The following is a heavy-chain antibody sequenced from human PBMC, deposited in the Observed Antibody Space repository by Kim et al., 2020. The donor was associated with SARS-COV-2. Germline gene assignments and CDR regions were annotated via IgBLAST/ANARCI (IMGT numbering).Heavy chain of an antibody. CDR3: ARVSSGNYYGAFDM. CDR2: ISYNGSE. D-gene: IGHD1-26*01. Sequence: GGSLRLSCAASGFTFNNFAVHWVRQAPGKGLEWVAFISYNGSEHYAESVQGRFIISRDRSKNTLDLQMNSLRPEDTAVYVCARVSSGNYYGAFDMWGQGTMVTVSS. CDR1: GFTFNNFA. J-gene: IGHJ3*02. V-gene: IGHV3-30*04.